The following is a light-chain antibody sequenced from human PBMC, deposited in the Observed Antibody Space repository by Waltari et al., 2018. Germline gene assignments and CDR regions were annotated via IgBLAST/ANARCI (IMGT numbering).Light chain of an antibody. V-gene: IGKV3-15*01. CDR1: QSVSNN. CDR3: QHYNNWPLYT. J-gene: IGKJ2*01. Sequence: DIVMTQSPATLSVSPGGRATLSCRASQSVSNNLAWYQQKPGQAPRLLIYNASARATGIPARFSGSGSGTEFTLTISSLQSEDFAIYYCQHYNNWPLYTFGQGTKLEIK. CDR2: NAS.